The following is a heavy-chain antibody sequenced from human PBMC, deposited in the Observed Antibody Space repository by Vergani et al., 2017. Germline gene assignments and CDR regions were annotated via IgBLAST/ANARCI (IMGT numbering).Heavy chain of an antibody. D-gene: IGHD6-6*01. CDR1: GFTFSSYA. Sequence: EVQLLESGGGLVQPGGSLRLSCAASGFTFSSYAMSWVRQAPGKGLEWVSAISVSGGSTYYADSVKGRFTISRDNTKNTLYLQMNSLRAEDTAVYYCTKDVEYSSSSSAFDYWGQGTLVTVSS. V-gene: IGHV3-23*01. CDR2: ISVSGGST. CDR3: TKDVEYSSSSSAFDY. J-gene: IGHJ4*02.